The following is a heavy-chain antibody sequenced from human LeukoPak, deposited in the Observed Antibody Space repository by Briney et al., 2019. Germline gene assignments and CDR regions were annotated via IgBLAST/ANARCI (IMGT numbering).Heavy chain of an antibody. CDR1: GFTFSSYA. CDR2: ISGSGGST. CDR3: AKDRRSGNPYYFDY. Sequence: PGGSLRLSCAASGFTFSSYAMSWVRQAPGEGLEWVSAISGSGGSTYYADSVKGRFTIARDNSTNTLYLQMKRLRAEDTAVYYCAKDRRSGNPYYFDYWGQGTLVTVSS. J-gene: IGHJ4*02. D-gene: IGHD2-15*01. V-gene: IGHV3-23*01.